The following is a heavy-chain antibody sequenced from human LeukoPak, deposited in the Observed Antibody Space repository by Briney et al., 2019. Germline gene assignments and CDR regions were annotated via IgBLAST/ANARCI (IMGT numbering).Heavy chain of an antibody. CDR2: ISSGSSTK. CDR3: AKDRYDTSGYYFFDAFDI. CDR1: GFTFSSYS. V-gene: IGHV3-48*04. J-gene: IGHJ3*02. D-gene: IGHD3-22*01. Sequence: GGSLRLSCAASGFTFSSYSMNWVRQAPGKGLEWVSYISSGSSTKYYADSVKGRFTISRDNGKNSLYLQMNGLRAEDTAVYYCAKDRYDTSGYYFFDAFDIWGQGTMVTVSS.